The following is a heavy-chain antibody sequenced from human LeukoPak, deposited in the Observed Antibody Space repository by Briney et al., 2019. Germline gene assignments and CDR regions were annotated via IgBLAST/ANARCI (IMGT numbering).Heavy chain of an antibody. Sequence: GGSLRLSCAASGFTFSSYAMSWVRQAPGKGLEWVSAISNSGGSTYYADSVKDRFTISRDNSKNTLYLKMNGLRAEDTAVYYCAKAPGGVIVWYDYWGQGTLVTVSS. V-gene: IGHV3-23*01. CDR1: GFTFSSYA. CDR3: AKAPGGVIVWYDY. J-gene: IGHJ4*02. CDR2: ISNSGGST. D-gene: IGHD3-16*02.